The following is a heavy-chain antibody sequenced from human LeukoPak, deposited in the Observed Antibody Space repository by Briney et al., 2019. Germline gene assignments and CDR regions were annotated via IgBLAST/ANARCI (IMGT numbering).Heavy chain of an antibody. V-gene: IGHV3-23*01. CDR3: ARGGGGSRPLDY. Sequence: GGSLRLSCAASGFTFSSYAMSWVRQAPGKGLEWVSAISGSGGSTYYADSVKGRFTISRDNSKNALYLQMNSLRAEDTAVYYCARGGGGSRPLDYWGQGTLVTVSS. D-gene: IGHD2-15*01. J-gene: IGHJ4*02. CDR1: GFTFSSYA. CDR2: ISGSGGST.